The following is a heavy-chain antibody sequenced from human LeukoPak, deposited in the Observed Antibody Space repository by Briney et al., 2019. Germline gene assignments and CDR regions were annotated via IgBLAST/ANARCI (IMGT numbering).Heavy chain of an antibody. CDR3: ARMATAFDY. J-gene: IGHJ4*02. V-gene: IGHV3-74*01. CDR1: GFTFSNSW. CDR2: ISSDGSSS. D-gene: IGHD1-1*01. Sequence: PGTSLRLSCAASGFTFSNSWMHWVRQVPGKGLLWVSRISSDGSSSIYADSVKGRFTISRDNAKNTLYLQMNSLRAEDTAVYYCARMATAFDYWGQGTLVTVSS.